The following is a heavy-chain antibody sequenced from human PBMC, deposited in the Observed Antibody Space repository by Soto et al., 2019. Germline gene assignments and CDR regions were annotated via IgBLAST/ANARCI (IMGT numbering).Heavy chain of an antibody. D-gene: IGHD3-10*01. J-gene: IGHJ4*02. CDR2: IRADGSGQ. Sequence: EVQLVESGGGLVQPGGSLRLSCVASGFIFSDYYMSWVRQAPGKGLEWVANIRADGSGQYYVDSVKGRFTISRDNAQNSLYLQMNSVKSEDTAVYYCVRDEGTMTWVRGARTQFDYWGQGTLVTVSS. CDR1: GFIFSDYY. V-gene: IGHV3-7*01. CDR3: VRDEGTMTWVRGARTQFDY.